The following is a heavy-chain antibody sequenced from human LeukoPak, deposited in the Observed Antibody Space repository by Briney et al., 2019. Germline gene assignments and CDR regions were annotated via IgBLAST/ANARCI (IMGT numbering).Heavy chain of an antibody. V-gene: IGHV3-66*01. J-gene: IGHJ3*02. CDR1: GFTVSTNY. CDR2: IYSDGST. CDR3: VRWGTNDAFDI. Sequence: GSLRLSCEVSGFTVSTNYMSWVRQAPGKGLEWVSTIYSDGSTYYADSVKGRFTISRDNSKNTLYLQMNSLRAEDTAVYYCVRWGTNDAFDIWGQGTKVTVSS. D-gene: IGHD3-16*01.